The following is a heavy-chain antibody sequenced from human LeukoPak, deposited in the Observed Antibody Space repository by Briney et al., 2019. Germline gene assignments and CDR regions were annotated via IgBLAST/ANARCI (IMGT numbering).Heavy chain of an antibody. V-gene: IGHV1-69*04. Sequence: SVKVSCKASGGTFSSYAISWVRQAPGQGLEWMGRIIPILGIANYAQKFQGRVTITADKSTSTAYMELSSLRSEDTAVYYCAADPTYYYGSGSRYYYYYGMDVWGQGTTVTVSS. CDR1: GGTFSSYA. D-gene: IGHD3-10*01. J-gene: IGHJ6*02. CDR3: AADPTYYYGSGSRYYYYYGMDV. CDR2: IIPILGIA.